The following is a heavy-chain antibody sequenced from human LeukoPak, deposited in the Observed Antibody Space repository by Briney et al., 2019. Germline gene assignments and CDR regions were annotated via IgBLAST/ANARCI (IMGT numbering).Heavy chain of an antibody. V-gene: IGHV3-23*01. Sequence: PGGSLRLSCAASGFAFSSFAMSWVRQAPGKGLDWVSSISGSGGSTYYADSVKGRFTISRDSSKNTLYLQMNSLRAEDTAVYYCAKGVGTNQGGYYFDYWGQGTPVTVSS. D-gene: IGHD1-26*01. CDR3: AKGVGTNQGGYYFDY. CDR2: ISGSGGST. J-gene: IGHJ4*02. CDR1: GFAFSSFA.